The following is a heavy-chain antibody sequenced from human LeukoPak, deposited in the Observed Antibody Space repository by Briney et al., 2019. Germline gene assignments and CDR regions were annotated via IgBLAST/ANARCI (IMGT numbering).Heavy chain of an antibody. CDR1: GFTFTSSA. J-gene: IGHJ4*02. Sequence: SVKVSCKASGFTFTSSAVQWVRQARGQRLEWIGWIVVGSGNTNYAQKFQERVTITRDMSTSTAYMELSSLRSEDTAVYYCAAIWSSSSWSNDYWGQGTLVTVSS. V-gene: IGHV1-58*01. D-gene: IGHD6-13*01. CDR3: AAIWSSSSWSNDY. CDR2: IVVGSGNT.